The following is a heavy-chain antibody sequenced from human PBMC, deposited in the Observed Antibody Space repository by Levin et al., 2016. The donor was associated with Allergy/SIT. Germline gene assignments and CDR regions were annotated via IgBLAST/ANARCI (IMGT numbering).Heavy chain of an antibody. D-gene: IGHD2-15*01. V-gene: IGHV4-59*12. CDR2: IYYSGST. CDR3: ASADIDLRSLDY. Sequence: RQAPGKGLEWIGYIYYSGSTNYNPSLKSRVTISVDTSKNQFSLKLSSVTAADTAVYYCASADIDLRSLDYWGQGTLVTVSS. J-gene: IGHJ4*02.